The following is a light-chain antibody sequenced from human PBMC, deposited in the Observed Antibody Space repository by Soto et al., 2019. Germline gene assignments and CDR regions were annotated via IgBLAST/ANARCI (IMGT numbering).Light chain of an antibody. V-gene: IGKV3-20*01. CDR2: GAS. Sequence: IVLTQSPGILSLSPGERATLSCRASQTVISNYLAWYLQKPGQAPRLLIYGASTRATGISDRFSGSGSGTDFTLTITRLEPEDFAMYYCQHYGSSPRTFGQGTELEIK. CDR3: QHYGSSPRT. J-gene: IGKJ2*01. CDR1: QTVISNY.